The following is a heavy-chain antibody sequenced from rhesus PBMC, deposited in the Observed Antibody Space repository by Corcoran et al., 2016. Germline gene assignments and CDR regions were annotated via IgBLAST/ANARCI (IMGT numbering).Heavy chain of an antibody. D-gene: IGHD5-12*01. V-gene: IGHV4-147*01. CDR3: AKGYSYSLGFDY. CDR1: GGSLSSNS. Sequence: QVQLQESGPGLVKPSETLSLTCAVSGGSLSSNSWSWIRPPPGKGLEWIGRIYGSSGSTSYNPSLTSRVTISTDTSKNQFSLKLSSVTAADTAVYYCAKGYSYSLGFDYWGQGVLVTVSS. J-gene: IGHJ4*01. CDR2: IYGSSGST.